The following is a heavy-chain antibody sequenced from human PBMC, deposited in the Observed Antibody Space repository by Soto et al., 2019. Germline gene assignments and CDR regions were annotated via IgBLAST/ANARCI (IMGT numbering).Heavy chain of an antibody. CDR2: IRSKANSYAT. D-gene: IGHD2-2*01. V-gene: IGHV3-73*01. J-gene: IGHJ6*02. Sequence: SGGSLRLSCAASGFTFSGSAMHWVRQASGKGLEWVGRIRSKANSYATAYAASVKGRFTISRDDSKNTAYLQMNSLKTGDTAVYYCTRHGGYCSSTSCRPYYYYGMDVWGQGTTVTVSS. CDR3: TRHGGYCSSTSCRPYYYYGMDV. CDR1: GFTFSGSA.